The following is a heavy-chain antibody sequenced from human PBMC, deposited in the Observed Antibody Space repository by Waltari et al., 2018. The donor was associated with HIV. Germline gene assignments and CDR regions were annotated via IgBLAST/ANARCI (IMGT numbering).Heavy chain of an antibody. CDR2: INHSGST. CDR3: ARELRGSTGWFDP. D-gene: IGHD2-21*01. J-gene: IGHJ5*02. V-gene: IGHV4-34*01. CDR1: GGSFSGYS. Sequence: QVQLQQWGAGLLKPSETLSLTCAVYGGSFSGYSWSWIRQPPGKGLEWIGEINHSGSTNYNPSLKSRVTISVDTSKNQFSLKLSSVTAADTAVYYCARELRGSTGWFDPWGQGTLVTVSS.